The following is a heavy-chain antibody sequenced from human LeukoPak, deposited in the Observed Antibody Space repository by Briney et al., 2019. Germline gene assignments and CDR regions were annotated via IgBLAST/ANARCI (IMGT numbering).Heavy chain of an antibody. CDR2: IHTSGTP. D-gene: IGHD5-24*01. Sequence: SETLSLTCTVSGGSLSNGNSYWNWIRQPAGKGLEWIGRIHTSGTPNYNPSLKSRVTISVDTSKNQFSLNLNSVTAADTAVYYCAREQRWLQALDYWGQGNLVTVSS. V-gene: IGHV4-61*02. CDR1: GGSLSNGNSY. CDR3: AREQRWLQALDY. J-gene: IGHJ4*02.